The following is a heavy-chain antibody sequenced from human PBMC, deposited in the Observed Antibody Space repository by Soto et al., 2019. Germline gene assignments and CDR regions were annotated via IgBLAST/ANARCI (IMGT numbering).Heavy chain of an antibody. Sequence: QVQLVQSGAEVKKPGASVKVSCKASGYTFTSYDIKWVRQATGQGLEWMGWMSPNGGHTGYAKKFQGRITMTRNTSTSTAYMELSSLTSDDTAVYYCARSAYNFEGVFDYWGQGSLVTVSS. J-gene: IGHJ4*02. CDR1: GYTFTSYD. V-gene: IGHV1-8*01. D-gene: IGHD1-1*01. CDR2: MSPNGGHT. CDR3: ARSAYNFEGVFDY.